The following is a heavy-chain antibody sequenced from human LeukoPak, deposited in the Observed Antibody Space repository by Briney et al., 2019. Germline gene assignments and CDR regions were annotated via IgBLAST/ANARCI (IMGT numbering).Heavy chain of an antibody. CDR2: INSDGSST. CDR3: ARPYDFWSGEIDY. V-gene: IGHV3-74*01. CDR1: GFTFSSYA. Sequence: PGGSLRLSCAASGFTFSSYATSWVRQAPGKGLVWVSRINSDGSSTSYADSVKGRFTISRDNAKNTLYLQMNSLRAEDTAVYYCARPYDFWSGEIDYWGQGTLVTVSS. D-gene: IGHD3-3*01. J-gene: IGHJ4*02.